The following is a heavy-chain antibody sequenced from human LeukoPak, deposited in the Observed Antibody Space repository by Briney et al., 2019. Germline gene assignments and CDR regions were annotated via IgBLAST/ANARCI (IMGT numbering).Heavy chain of an antibody. V-gene: IGHV3-7*03. J-gene: IGHJ4*02. Sequence: GGSLRLSCAASGFTFSSYWMSWVRQAPGKGLEWVANIKQDGSEKYYVDSVKGRFTISRDNSKNTLYLQMNSLRAEDTAVYYCAKDPSYGYPFDYWGQGTLVTVSS. CDR3: AKDPSYGYPFDY. CDR1: GFTFSSYW. CDR2: IKQDGSEK. D-gene: IGHD5-18*01.